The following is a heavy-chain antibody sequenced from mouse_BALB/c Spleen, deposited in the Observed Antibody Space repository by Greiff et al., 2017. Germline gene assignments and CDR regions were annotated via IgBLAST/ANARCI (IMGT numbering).Heavy chain of an antibody. J-gene: IGHJ4*01. V-gene: IGHV14-3*02. CDR2: IDPANGNT. CDR3: AREGLLRYYAMDY. Sequence: SGAELVKPGASVKLSCTASGFNIKDTYMHWVKQRPEQGLEWIGRIDPANGNTKYDPKFQGKATITADTSSNTAYLQLSSLTSEDTAVYYCAREGLLRYYAMDYWGQGTSVTVSS. CDR1: GFNIKDTY. D-gene: IGHD2-3*01.